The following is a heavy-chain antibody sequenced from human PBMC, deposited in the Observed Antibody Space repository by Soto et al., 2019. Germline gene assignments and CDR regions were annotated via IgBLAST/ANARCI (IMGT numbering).Heavy chain of an antibody. J-gene: IGHJ4*02. CDR2: IWYDGSNK. D-gene: IGHD4-17*01. CDR1: GFTFSSYG. V-gene: IGHV3-33*01. Sequence: QVQLVESGGGVVQPGRSLRLSCAASGFTFSSYGMHWVRQAPGKGLEWVAVIWYDGSNKYYADSVKGRFTISRDNSKNTLYLQMNSLRAEDTAVYYCARDGDYGDPNHFDYWGQGTLVTVSS. CDR3: ARDGDYGDPNHFDY.